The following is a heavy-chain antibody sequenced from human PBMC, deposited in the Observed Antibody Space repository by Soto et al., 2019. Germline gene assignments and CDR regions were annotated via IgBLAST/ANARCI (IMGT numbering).Heavy chain of an antibody. J-gene: IGHJ1*01. CDR3: TRTGTNNDAEYVEY. D-gene: IGHD1-1*01. V-gene: IGHV3-74*01. Sequence: EVQMVESGGGLVQSGGSLRLSCAASGFNFRNYWMHWVRQAPGKGLVWVSRINSDGRSTTYADSVKGRFTISRDNGKNTLFLQMNSLRAEDTAVYFCTRTGTNNDAEYVEYWGQGTLVTVSS. CDR2: INSDGRST. CDR1: GFNFRNYW.